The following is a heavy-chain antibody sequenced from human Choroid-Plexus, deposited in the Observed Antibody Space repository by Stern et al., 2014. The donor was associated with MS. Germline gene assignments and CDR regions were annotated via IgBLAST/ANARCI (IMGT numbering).Heavy chain of an antibody. J-gene: IGHJ5*02. CDR1: GDTFKTSA. Sequence: QVQLVQSGAEVKKPGSSVRVSCTASGDTFKTSAFNWLRQAPGQGLEWMGDIVPMFAKPNYAQKFQDRVTVSADESTNTVYMELTFLTSEDTAVYYCARERSIHYPACDPWGQGTLGTVSS. CDR2: IVPMFAKP. CDR3: ARERSIHYPACDP. V-gene: IGHV1-69*01. D-gene: IGHD3-10*01.